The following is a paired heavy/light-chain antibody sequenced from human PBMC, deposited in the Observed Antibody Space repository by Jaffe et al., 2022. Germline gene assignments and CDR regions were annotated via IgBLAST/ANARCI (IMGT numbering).Light chain of an antibody. CDR1: SSNIGNNY. CDR3: GTWDSSLSVV. CDR2: ENN. J-gene: IGLJ2*01. V-gene: IGLV1-51*02. Sequence: QSVLTQPPSVSAAPGQKVTISCSGSSSNIGNNYVSWYQQLPGTAPKLLIYENNKRPSGIPDRFSGSKSGTSATLGITGLQTGDEADYYCGTWDSSLSVVFGGGTKLTVL.
Heavy chain of an antibody. D-gene: IGHD3-10*01. CDR2: IIPIFGTA. Sequence: QVQLVQSGAEVKKPGSSVKVSCKASGGTFSSYAISWVRQAPGQGLEWMGGIIPIFGTANYAQKFQGRVTITADESTSTAYMELSSLRSEDTAVYYCARDRHPTYYYGSGRRAGGSMDVWGKGTTVTVSS. J-gene: IGHJ6*03. CDR3: ARDRHPTYYYGSGRRAGGSMDV. V-gene: IGHV1-69*01. CDR1: GGTFSSYA.